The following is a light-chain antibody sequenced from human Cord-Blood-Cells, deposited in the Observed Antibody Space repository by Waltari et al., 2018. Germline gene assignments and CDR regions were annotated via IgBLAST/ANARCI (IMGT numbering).Light chain of an antibody. CDR1: SSDVGGYNY. J-gene: IGLJ3*02. Sequence: QSALTQPRSVSGSPGKSVTISCTGTSSDVGGYNYVSWYQQHPGKAPKLMIYDVSKRPSGVPDSFSGSKSGNTASLTISGLQAEDEADYYGCSYAGSYTLGVFGGGTKLTVL. CDR2: DVS. CDR3: CSYAGSYTLGV. V-gene: IGLV2-11*01.